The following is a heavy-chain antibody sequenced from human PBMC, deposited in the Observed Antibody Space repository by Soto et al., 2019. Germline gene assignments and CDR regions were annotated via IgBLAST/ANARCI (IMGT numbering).Heavy chain of an antibody. V-gene: IGHV3-66*01. CDR2: IYSDGST. CDR3: AREVIGRAFDI. D-gene: IGHD4-4*01. Sequence: EVQLVESGGGLVQPGGSLRLSCAASGFTVSSNYMSWVRQAPGKGLEWVSVIYSDGSTFFADSVKGRFTISRDKSKNTMYLQMKSLRAEDTAVYYCAREVIGRAFDIWGQGTMVTVSS. CDR1: GFTVSSNY. J-gene: IGHJ3*02.